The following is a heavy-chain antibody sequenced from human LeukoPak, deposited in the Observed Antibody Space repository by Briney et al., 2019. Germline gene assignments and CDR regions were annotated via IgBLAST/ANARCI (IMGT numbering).Heavy chain of an antibody. CDR1: GFTFSSFSM. J-gene: IGHJ4*02. Sequence: GSLRLSCAASGFTFSSFSMNWVRQPPGKGLEWIGSIYYSGSTYYNPSLKSRVTISVDTSKNQFSLKLSSVTAADTAAYYCARDDYDFWSGYCHWGQGTLVTVSS. D-gene: IGHD3-3*01. V-gene: IGHV4-39*07. CDR3: ARDDYDFWSGYCH. CDR2: IYYSGST.